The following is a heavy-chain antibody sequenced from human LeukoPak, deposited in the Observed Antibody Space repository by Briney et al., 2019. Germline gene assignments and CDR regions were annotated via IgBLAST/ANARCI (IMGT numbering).Heavy chain of an antibody. CDR2: ISAYNGNT. D-gene: IGHD2-8*01. J-gene: IGHJ6*02. CDR1: GYTFTSYG. V-gene: IGHV1-18*01. CDR3: ATWDLSQKYCTNGVCYYYYGMDV. Sequence: ASVKVSCKASGYTFTSYGISWVRQAPGQGLEWMGWISAYNGNTNYAQKLQGRVTMTTDTSTSTAYMELRSLRSDDTAVYYCATWDLSQKYCTNGVCYYYYGMDVWGQGTTVTVSS.